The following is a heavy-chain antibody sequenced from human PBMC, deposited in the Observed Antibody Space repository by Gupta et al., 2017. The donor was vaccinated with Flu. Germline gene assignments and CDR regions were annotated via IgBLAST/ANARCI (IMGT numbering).Heavy chain of an antibody. D-gene: IGHD2-2*01. CDR1: GGSISSYY. V-gene: IGHV4-4*07. J-gene: IGHJ4*02. Sequence: QVQLQESGPGLVKPSETLSLTCTVSGGSISSYYWSWIRQPAGKGLEWIGRIYTSGSTNYNPSLKSRVTMSVDTSKNQFSLKLSSVTAADTAVYYCARDAAQRPYCSSTSCYSPDYWGQGTLVTVSS. CDR2: IYTSGST. CDR3: ARDAAQRPYCSSTSCYSPDY.